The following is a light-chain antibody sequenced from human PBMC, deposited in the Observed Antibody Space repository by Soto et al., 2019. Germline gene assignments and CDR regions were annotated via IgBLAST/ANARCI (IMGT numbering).Light chain of an antibody. Sequence: QSVLTQPHSVSGAPGQRVTIACTGSSSNIGAGYDVHWYQQLPGTAPKLLIYGNSNRPSGVPDRFSGSKSGTSASLAITGLQAEDEADYYCQSYDSSLSGLFGGGTKVTVL. CDR2: GNS. CDR3: QSYDSSLSGL. CDR1: SSNIGAGYD. V-gene: IGLV1-40*01. J-gene: IGLJ2*01.